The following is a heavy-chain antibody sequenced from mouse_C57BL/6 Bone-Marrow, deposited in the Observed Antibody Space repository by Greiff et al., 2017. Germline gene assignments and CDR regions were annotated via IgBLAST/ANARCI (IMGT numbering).Heavy chain of an antibody. CDR1: GYTFTSYW. CDR3: SRAHITTVVAPDY. J-gene: IGHJ2*01. CDR2: IYPGSGST. Sequence: QVQLQQPGAELVKPGASVKMSCKASGYTFTSYWITWVKQRPGQGLEWIGDIYPGSGSTNYNEKFKSKATLTVDTSSSTAYMQLSSLTSEDSAVYYCSRAHITTVVAPDYWGQGTTLTGSA. D-gene: IGHD1-1*01. V-gene: IGHV1-55*01.